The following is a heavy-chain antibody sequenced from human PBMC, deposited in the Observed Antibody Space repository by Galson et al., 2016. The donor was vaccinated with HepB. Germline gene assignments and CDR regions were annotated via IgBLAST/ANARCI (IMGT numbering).Heavy chain of an antibody. D-gene: IGHD1/OR15-1a*01. CDR2: IIPMFASA. J-gene: IGHJ6*02. V-gene: IGHV1-69*08. CDR1: GGTFSDYT. CDR3: AREDSEQSRYYVMDV. Sequence: SVKVSCKASGGTFSDYTINWVRQAPGQGLEWMGKIIPMFASANYSQTFHGRVTITGDKSSNTVYMELSSLRSDDTALYYCAREDSEQSRYYVMDVWGRGTPVTAS.